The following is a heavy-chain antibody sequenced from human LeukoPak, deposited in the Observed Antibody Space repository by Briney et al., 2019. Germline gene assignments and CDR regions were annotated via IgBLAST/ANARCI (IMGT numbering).Heavy chain of an antibody. V-gene: IGHV4-34*01. CDR3: ARVRAAGTGGIDP. Sequence: SETLSLTCAVYGGSFSGYYWSWIRQPPGKGLEWIGEINHSGSTNYNPSLKSRVTISVDTSKNQFSLKLSSVTAADTAVYYCARVRAAGTGGIDPWGQGTLVTVSS. D-gene: IGHD6-13*01. CDR2: INHSGST. CDR1: GGSFSGYY. J-gene: IGHJ5*02.